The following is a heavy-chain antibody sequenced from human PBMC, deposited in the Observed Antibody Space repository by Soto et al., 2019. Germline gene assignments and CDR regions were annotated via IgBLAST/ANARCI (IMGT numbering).Heavy chain of an antibody. CDR3: AKALGELSPESYDY. CDR1: GFTFSYYN. J-gene: IGHJ4*02. V-gene: IGHV3-30*18. D-gene: IGHD3-16*02. Sequence: QVQLVESGGGVVQPGRSLRLSCAASGFTFSYYNMHWVRQAPGKGLAWVAVISYDGGEKYYADSVKGRFAISRDNSKNTLNLQMNSLRVDDTAMYYCAKALGELSPESYDYWGQGTLITVSS. CDR2: ISYDGGEK.